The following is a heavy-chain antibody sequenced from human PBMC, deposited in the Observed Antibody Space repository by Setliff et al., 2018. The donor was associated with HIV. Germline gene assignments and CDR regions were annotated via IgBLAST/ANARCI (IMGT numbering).Heavy chain of an antibody. CDR1: GDSVSSASYY. CDR3: ASEAWTSYRSSSGYYYYYMDV. D-gene: IGHD6-6*01. J-gene: IGHJ6*03. Sequence: LSLTCTVSGDSVSSASYYWGWIRQPPGKGLEWIGYIYYSGTTKYNPSLKSRVTISVDTSKNQFSLKLSSVTAADTAVYYCASEAWTSYRSSSGYYYYYMDVWGKGTTVTVSS. V-gene: IGHV4-61*01. CDR2: IYYSGTT.